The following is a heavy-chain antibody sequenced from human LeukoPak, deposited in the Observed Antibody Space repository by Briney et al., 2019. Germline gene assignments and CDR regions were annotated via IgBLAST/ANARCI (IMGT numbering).Heavy chain of an antibody. CDR3: ARDQV. Sequence: PGGSLRLSCEASGFTFSTYNMNWVRQAPGKRLEWVSSITSSSSYVFYADSVKGRFTISRDNAKNSLYLQMNSLRAEDTAVYYCARDQVWGQGTLVTVSS. V-gene: IGHV3-21*01. CDR2: ITSSSSYV. J-gene: IGHJ4*02. CDR1: GFTFSTYN.